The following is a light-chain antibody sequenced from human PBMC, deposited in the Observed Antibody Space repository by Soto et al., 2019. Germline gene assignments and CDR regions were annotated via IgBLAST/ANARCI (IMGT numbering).Light chain of an antibody. CDR2: DAS. CDR1: QSVSGY. J-gene: IGKJ4*01. Sequence: ETVMTQSPATLSVSPGERAILSCRASQSVSGYLAWYQQKPGQAPRLLIYDASKRATGIPARFSGSGSGTEFTLTISSLQSEDFAVYYCQQYNNWPLTFGGGTKVDIK. CDR3: QQYNNWPLT. V-gene: IGKV3D-15*01.